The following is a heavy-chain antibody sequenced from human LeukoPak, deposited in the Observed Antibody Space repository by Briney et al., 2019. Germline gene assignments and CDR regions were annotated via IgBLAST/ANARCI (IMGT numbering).Heavy chain of an antibody. CDR2: ISGSGGST. V-gene: IGHV3-23*01. CDR3: AKDRSMWFGETGVDY. J-gene: IGHJ4*02. Sequence: GGSLRLSCAASGFTFSSYEMNWVRQAPGKGLEWVSAISGSGGSTYYADSVKGRFTISRDNSKNTLYLQMNSLRAEDTAVYYCAKDRSMWFGETGVDYWGQGTLVTVSS. D-gene: IGHD3-10*01. CDR1: GFTFSSYE.